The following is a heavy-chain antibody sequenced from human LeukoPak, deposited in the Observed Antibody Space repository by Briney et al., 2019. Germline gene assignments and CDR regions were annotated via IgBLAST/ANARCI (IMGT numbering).Heavy chain of an antibody. CDR2: IRYDGSNK. J-gene: IGHJ4*02. V-gene: IGHV3-30*02. D-gene: IGHD3-16*01. Sequence: AGGSLRLSCAAPGFTFSSYGMHWVRQAPGRGLEWVAFIRYDGSNKYYADSVKGRFTISRDNSKNTLYLQMNSLRAEDTAVYYCAKDFAQGALDYWGQGTLVTVSS. CDR3: AKDFAQGALDY. CDR1: GFTFSSYG.